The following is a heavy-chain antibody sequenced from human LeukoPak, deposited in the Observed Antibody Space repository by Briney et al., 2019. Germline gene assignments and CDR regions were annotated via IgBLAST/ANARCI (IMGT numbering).Heavy chain of an antibody. V-gene: IGHV1-2*02. CDR3: ARGRPDSSASRSFPY. D-gene: IGHD3-22*01. CDR2: INPRTGGT. J-gene: IGHJ4*02. Sequence: ASVKVSCKASGYTFIGYYIHWVRQAPGQGLEWMGWINPRTGGTDYPQNFQGRVSMTRDTSINTAYMELSSIKSDDTAVYYCARGRPDSSASRSFPYWGQGTLVTVSS. CDR1: GYTFIGYY.